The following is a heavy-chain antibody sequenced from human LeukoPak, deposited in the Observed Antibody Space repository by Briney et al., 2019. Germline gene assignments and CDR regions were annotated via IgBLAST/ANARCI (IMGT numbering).Heavy chain of an antibody. J-gene: IGHJ4*02. CDR3: ARVSGSTGYYKIDY. D-gene: IGHD3-22*01. CDR2: IKQDGSEK. CDR1: GFTSSGHW. Sequence: GGSLRLSCVASGFTSSGHWMSWVRQAPGKGLEWVANIKQDGSEKYFVDSVKGRFTISRDNAKRSLYLQMNSLRVEDTAVYYCARVSGSTGYYKIDYWGQGTLVTVSS. V-gene: IGHV3-7*01.